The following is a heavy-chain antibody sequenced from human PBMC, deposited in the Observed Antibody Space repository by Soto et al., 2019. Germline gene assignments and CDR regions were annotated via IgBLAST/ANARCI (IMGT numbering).Heavy chain of an antibody. CDR3: AKSPHDILIGSAFDY. J-gene: IGHJ4*02. Sequence: GGSLGLSCAASGFTFDDYAMHWVRQGPGKGLEWVSGISWNSGGIGYADSVKGRFTISRDNAKNSLYLQMDRLRPEDTAFYYCAKSPHDILIGSAFDYWGQGTLVTVSS. V-gene: IGHV3-9*01. CDR2: ISWNSGGI. CDR1: GFTFDDYA. D-gene: IGHD3-9*01.